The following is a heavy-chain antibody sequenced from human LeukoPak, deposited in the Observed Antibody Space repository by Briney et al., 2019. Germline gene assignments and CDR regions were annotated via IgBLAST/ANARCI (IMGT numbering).Heavy chain of an antibody. CDR3: ARGGETAAAGTFRY. V-gene: IGHV4-30-4*08. J-gene: IGHJ4*02. D-gene: IGHD6-13*01. Sequence: SEALSLTCAVSGGSISSGDYYWSWIRQPPGKGLEWIGYIYYSGSTYYNPSLKSRVTISVDTSKNQFSLKLSSVTAADTAVYYCARGGETAAAGTFRYWGQGTLVTVSS. CDR2: IYYSGST. CDR1: GGSISSGDYY.